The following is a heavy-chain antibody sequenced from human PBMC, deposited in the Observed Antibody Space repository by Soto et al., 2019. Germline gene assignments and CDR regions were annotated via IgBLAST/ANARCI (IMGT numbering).Heavy chain of an antibody. CDR3: ARDQRNYYGSSGLFDY. Sequence: ASVKVSCKASGGTFSSYAISWVRQAPGQGLEWMGGIIPIFGTANYAQKFQGRVTITADESTSTAYMELSSLRSEDTAVYYCARDQRNYYGSSGLFDYWGQGTLVTVSS. J-gene: IGHJ4*02. V-gene: IGHV1-69*13. CDR2: IIPIFGTA. CDR1: GGTFSSYA. D-gene: IGHD3-22*01.